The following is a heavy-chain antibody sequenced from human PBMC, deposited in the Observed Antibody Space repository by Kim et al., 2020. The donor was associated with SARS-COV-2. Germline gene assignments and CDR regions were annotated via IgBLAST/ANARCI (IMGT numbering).Heavy chain of an antibody. CDR3: AKFYGYYYDSSGYYPGFDY. D-gene: IGHD3-22*01. V-gene: IGHV3-30*18. Sequence: GGSLRLSCAASGFTFSSYGMHWVRQAPGKGLEWVAVISYDGSNKYYADSVKGRFTISRDNSKNTLYLQMNSLRAEDTAVYYCAKFYGYYYDSSGYYPGFDYWGQGTLVTVSS. CDR1: GFTFSSYG. CDR2: ISYDGSNK. J-gene: IGHJ4*02.